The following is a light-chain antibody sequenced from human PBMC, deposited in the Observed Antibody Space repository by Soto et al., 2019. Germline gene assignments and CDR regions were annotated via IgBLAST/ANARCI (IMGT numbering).Light chain of an antibody. J-gene: IGLJ1*01. V-gene: IGLV2-14*03. CDR3: SSYTTSNTAI. Sequence: QSVLTQPSSLSGSPGQSITLSCTGTSSDVGGFNYVSWYQHHPGKAPKLLVYDVSNRPSGVSNRFSGSKSGNTASLTISGLQAEDEADYYCSSYTTSNTAIFGTGTKVTVL. CDR1: SSDVGGFNY. CDR2: DVS.